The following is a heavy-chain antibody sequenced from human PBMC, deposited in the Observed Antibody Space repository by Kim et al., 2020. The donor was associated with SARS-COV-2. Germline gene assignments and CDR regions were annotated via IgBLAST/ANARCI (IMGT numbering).Heavy chain of an antibody. J-gene: IGHJ3*02. CDR3: ARGDAFDI. V-gene: IGHV3-13*01. CDR2: AGDT. Sequence: AGDTYYPGSVKGRFTISRENAKNSLYLQMNSLRAGHTAVYYCARGDAFDIWGQGTMVTVSS.